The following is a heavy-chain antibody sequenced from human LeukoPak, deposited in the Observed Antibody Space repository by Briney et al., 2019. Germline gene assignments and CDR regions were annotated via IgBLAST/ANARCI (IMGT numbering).Heavy chain of an antibody. CDR3: AKDRNCYDSRGSDY. D-gene: IGHD3-22*01. V-gene: IGHV3-23*01. CDR1: GFTFSSYV. J-gene: IGHJ4*02. Sequence: GGSLRLSCAASGFTFSSYVMSWVRQAPGKGLEWVSGISGSGGSTYYADSVKGRFTISRDNSKNTLYLQMNSLRAEDTAVYYCAKDRNCYDSRGSDYWGQGTLVTVSS. CDR2: ISGSGGST.